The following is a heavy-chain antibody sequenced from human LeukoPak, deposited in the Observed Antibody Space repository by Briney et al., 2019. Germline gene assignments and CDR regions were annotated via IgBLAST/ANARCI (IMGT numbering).Heavy chain of an antibody. Sequence: GGSLRLSCAASGFSLSSYWMHWVRQAPGKGLVWVARISRDGRDPTYADSVKGRYTISRDNAKNTLYRQMNNLGVDERAVYYCARFSVYEFDSWGQGTLVTVSS. CDR2: ISRDGRDP. CDR3: ARFSVYEFDS. D-gene: IGHD5/OR15-5a*01. V-gene: IGHV3-74*01. CDR1: GFSLSSYW. J-gene: IGHJ4*02.